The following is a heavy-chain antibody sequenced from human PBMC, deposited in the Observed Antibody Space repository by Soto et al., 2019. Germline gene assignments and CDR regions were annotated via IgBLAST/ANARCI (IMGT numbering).Heavy chain of an antibody. J-gene: IGHJ3*02. D-gene: IGHD3-16*02. Sequence: ASVKVSCKASGYTFTSYDINWVRQATGQGLEWMGWMNPNSGNTGYAQKFQGRVTMTRNTSISTAYMELSSLRSEDTAVYYCARSLYDYIWGSYRTNDAFDIWGQGTMVTVSS. CDR1: GYTFTSYD. CDR3: ARSLYDYIWGSYRTNDAFDI. V-gene: IGHV1-8*01. CDR2: MNPNSGNT.